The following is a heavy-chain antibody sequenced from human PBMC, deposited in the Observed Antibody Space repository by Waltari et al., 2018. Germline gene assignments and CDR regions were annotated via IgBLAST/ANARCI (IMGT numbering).Heavy chain of an antibody. Sequence: QVHLVQSGAEVKKPGSSVTVSCSASGGPLRDCAMTWVRQAPGQGLEWMGGRLPIFSEANYAQKFQGRVTITTDASTNTAYLELTSLRSEDTAVYFCARGVGDKNFFHYWGQGTLVTVSS. CDR1: GGPLRDCA. CDR3: ARGVGDKNFFHY. CDR2: RLPIFSEA. J-gene: IGHJ4*02. V-gene: IGHV1-69*05. D-gene: IGHD3-10*01.